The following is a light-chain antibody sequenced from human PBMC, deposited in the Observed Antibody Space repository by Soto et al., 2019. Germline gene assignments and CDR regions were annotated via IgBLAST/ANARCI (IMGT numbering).Light chain of an antibody. Sequence: EIVMTQSPDSLSLSLGERATFNCKSSQSVLDTSNKANYLAWYQQKPGQSPKLLIYWGSTRQSGVPDRFSGTGSGTDFTLTIASLQAEDVAVYYCQQFFRIPLTFGGGTKVHIK. V-gene: IGKV4-1*01. CDR1: QSVLDTSNKANY. J-gene: IGKJ4*01. CDR2: WGS. CDR3: QQFFRIPLT.